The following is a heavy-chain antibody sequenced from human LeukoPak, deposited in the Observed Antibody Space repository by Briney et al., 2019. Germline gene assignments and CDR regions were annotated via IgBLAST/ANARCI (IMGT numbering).Heavy chain of an antibody. V-gene: IGHV3-23*01. CDR3: AKDRGDLYVYYFDY. D-gene: IGHD2-8*01. J-gene: IGHJ4*02. CDR2: ISGSGGST. Sequence: TGGSLRLSCAASGFTFSSYAMSWVRQAPGKGREWLSAISGSGGSTYYADSVKGRFTISRDNSKNTLYLQMNSLRAEDTAVYYCAKDRGDLYVYYFDYWGQGTLVTVSS. CDR1: GFTFSSYA.